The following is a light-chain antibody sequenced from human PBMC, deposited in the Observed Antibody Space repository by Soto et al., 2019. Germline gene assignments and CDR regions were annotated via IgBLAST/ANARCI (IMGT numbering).Light chain of an antibody. J-gene: IGKJ5*01. Sequence: EIVMTQSPATLSVSPGARATLSCRASQSVGSDLVWYRQKPGQAPSLLMSGASSRATGIPDRFSGSGSETDFTLTISRLEPEDFALYYCQHYQVGQPIAFGRGTRLEIK. V-gene: IGKV3D-15*01. CDR2: GAS. CDR1: QSVGSD. CDR3: QHYQVGQPIA.